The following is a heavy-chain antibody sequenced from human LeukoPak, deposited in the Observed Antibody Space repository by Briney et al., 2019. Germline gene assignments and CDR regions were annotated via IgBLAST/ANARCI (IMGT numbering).Heavy chain of an antibody. V-gene: IGHV1-18*01. J-gene: IGHJ4*02. D-gene: IGHD3-3*01. CDR1: GYTFTSYG. CDR3: ARGAHYDFWSGDPTYYFDY. Sequence: ASVKVSFKASGYTFTSYGISWVRQAPGQGLEWMGWISAYNGNTNYAQKLQGRVTMATDTSTSTAYMELRSLSSDDTAVYYCARGAHYDFWSGDPTYYFDYWGQGTLVTVSS. CDR2: ISAYNGNT.